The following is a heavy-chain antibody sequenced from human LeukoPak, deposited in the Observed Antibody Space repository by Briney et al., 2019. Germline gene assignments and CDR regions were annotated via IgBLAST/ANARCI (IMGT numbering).Heavy chain of an antibody. CDR3: ARPTFEPQSAGHAFDI. Sequence: GESLKISCKGSGYNFTSYWIGWVRQVPGKGLEWMGIIYPGDSDTRYSPSFQGQVTISADKSISTAYLQWSSLKASDTAMYYCARPTFEPQSAGHAFDIWGQGTMVTVSS. V-gene: IGHV5-51*01. D-gene: IGHD6-13*01. CDR2: IYPGDSDT. J-gene: IGHJ3*02. CDR1: GYNFTSYW.